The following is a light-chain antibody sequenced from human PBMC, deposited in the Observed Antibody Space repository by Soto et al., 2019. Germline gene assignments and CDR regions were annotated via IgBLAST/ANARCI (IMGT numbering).Light chain of an antibody. V-gene: IGKV4-1*01. J-gene: IGKJ1*01. CDR1: QSVVSSSNSKNY. CDR3: QQYQSNPPGWT. CDR2: WAS. Sequence: DIVMTQSPDSLAVSLGERATINCKSGQSVVSSSNSKNYLAWYQQKPGQPPKLLIYWASTRESGVPDRFSGSGSRTDFPLTIISLQAEDVAVYYCQQYQSNPPGWTFGQGTKVEIK.